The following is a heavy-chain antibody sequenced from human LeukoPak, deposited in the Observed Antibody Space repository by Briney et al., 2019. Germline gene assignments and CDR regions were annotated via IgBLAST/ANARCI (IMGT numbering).Heavy chain of an antibody. CDR1: GFSLSSYW. J-gene: IGHJ5*02. Sequence: PGGSLRLSCAASGFSLSSYWMSWVRQAPGKGLEWVANVKRDGSEENYVDSVKGRFTVSRDNAKNSLYLQMSSPRVEDTAVYYCAREVEAALDPWGQGTLVTVSS. D-gene: IGHD5-24*01. V-gene: IGHV3-7*01. CDR2: VKRDGSEE. CDR3: AREVEAALDP.